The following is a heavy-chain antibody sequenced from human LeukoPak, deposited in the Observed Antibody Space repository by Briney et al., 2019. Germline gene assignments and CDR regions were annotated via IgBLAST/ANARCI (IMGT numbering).Heavy chain of an antibody. CDR3: VPSGRSTSPRGREEYFDY. J-gene: IGHJ4*02. V-gene: IGHV1-18*01. Sequence: GASVKVSCKASGYTFTSYGISWVRQAPGQGLEWMGWISAYNGNTNYAQKLQGRVTMTTDTSTSTAYMELGRLRSDDTAVYYCVPSGRSTSPRGREEYFDYWGQGTLVTVSS. D-gene: IGHD2-2*01. CDR2: ISAYNGNT. CDR1: GYTFTSYG.